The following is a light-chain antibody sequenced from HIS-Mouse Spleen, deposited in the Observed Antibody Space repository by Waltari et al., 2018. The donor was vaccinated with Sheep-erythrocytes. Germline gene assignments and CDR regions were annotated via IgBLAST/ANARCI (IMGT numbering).Light chain of an antibody. CDR1: QSISNY. CDR2: AAS. V-gene: IGKV1-39*01. Sequence: DIQMTQSPSSLSASVGDRVTITCRASQSISNYLNWYQQKPGKAPKLLIYAASSLQSGVPSSFSGSGSGTDFTLTISSLQPEDFATYYCQQSYSTPQFTFGPGTKVDIK. CDR3: QQSYSTPQFT. J-gene: IGKJ3*01.